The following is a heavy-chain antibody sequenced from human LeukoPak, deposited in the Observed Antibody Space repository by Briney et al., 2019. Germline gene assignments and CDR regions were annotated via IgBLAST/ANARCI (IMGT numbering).Heavy chain of an antibody. CDR2: IYPGGSDS. CDR3: ARQRCCDSSGYYPRHFDY. J-gene: IGHJ4*02. D-gene: IGHD3-22*01. CDR1: GYSFTSYW. V-gene: IGHV5-51*01. Sequence: GESLKISCEGAGYSFTSYWIGWVRQMPGKGLEWMGIIYPGGSDSRYSPSFQGQVTISADKPISTAYLQWSSLKASDTAMYYCARQRCCDSSGYYPRHFDYWGQGTLVTVSS.